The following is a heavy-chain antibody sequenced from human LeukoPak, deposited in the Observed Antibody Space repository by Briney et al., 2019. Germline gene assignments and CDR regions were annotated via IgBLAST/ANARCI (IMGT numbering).Heavy chain of an antibody. CDR3: ARVLGYSYGYFDY. CDR2: IYYSGST. J-gene: IGHJ4*02. D-gene: IGHD5-18*01. Sequence: PSETLSLTCTVSGGSISSSNYYWGWIRQPPGKGLEWIGSIYYSGSTYYNPSLKSRVAISIDTSKNQFSLKLSSVTAADTAVYYCARVLGYSYGYFDYWGQGALVTVSS. V-gene: IGHV4-39*07. CDR1: GGSISSSNYY.